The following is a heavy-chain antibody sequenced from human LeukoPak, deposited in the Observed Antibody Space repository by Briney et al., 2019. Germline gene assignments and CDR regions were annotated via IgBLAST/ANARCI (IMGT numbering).Heavy chain of an antibody. Sequence: PSETLSLTCTVSGGSVCSSSYYWDWVRQPPGKGLEWIGAIHYNGRTFYNPSLRSRVTISVDTSKNQFSLKLSSVTTADTAVYYCARDDNGYSNCFDPWGQGTLVTVSS. CDR3: ARDDNGYSNCFDP. D-gene: IGHD5-18*01. V-gene: IGHV4-39*02. CDR1: GGSVCSSSYY. CDR2: IHYNGRT. J-gene: IGHJ5*02.